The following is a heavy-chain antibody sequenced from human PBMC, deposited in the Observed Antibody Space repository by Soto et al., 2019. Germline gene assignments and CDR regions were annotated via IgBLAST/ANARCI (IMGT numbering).Heavy chain of an antibody. CDR1: GFTFSSYA. D-gene: IGHD3-9*01. V-gene: IGHV3-23*01. Sequence: GGSLRLSCAASGFTFSSYAMSWVRQAPGKGLEWVSAISGSGGSTHYADSVKGRFTISRDNSKNTLYLQMNSLRAEDTAVYYCAKYYDILTGYYPYWGQGTLVTVSS. J-gene: IGHJ4*02. CDR2: ISGSGGST. CDR3: AKYYDILTGYYPY.